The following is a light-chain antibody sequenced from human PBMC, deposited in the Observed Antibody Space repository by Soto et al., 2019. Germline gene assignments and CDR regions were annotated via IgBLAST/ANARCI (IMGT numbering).Light chain of an antibody. CDR2: GAS. J-gene: IGKJ4*01. CDR1: RSVSSSY. CDR3: QQYSSSPT. Sequence: EIVLTQSPGSLSLSLGERATLSCRASRSVSSSYLAGYQQNPGQAPRLIIFGASIRATGIPDRFSGSGSGTNXXLSXSRLEPEDFALYFCQQYSSSPTFGGGTKVEIK. V-gene: IGKV3-20*01.